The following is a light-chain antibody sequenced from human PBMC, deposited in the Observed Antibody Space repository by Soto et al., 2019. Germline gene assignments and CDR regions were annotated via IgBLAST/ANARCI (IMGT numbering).Light chain of an antibody. Sequence: EVVLTQSPCTLSFSPGERATLSCRASQSVSSSYLAWYQQKPGQAPRLLIYGASSRATGIPDRFSGSGSGTDFTLTISRLEPEDFAVYYCQQYGSSRITFGQGTRLE. V-gene: IGKV3-20*01. J-gene: IGKJ5*01. CDR1: QSVSSSY. CDR2: GAS. CDR3: QQYGSSRIT.